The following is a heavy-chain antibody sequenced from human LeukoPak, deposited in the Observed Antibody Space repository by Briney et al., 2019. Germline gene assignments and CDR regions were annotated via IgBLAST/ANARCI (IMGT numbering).Heavy chain of an antibody. CDR1: GGTFSSYA. D-gene: IGHD2-15*01. CDR2: IIPIFGTA. Sequence: ASVKVSCKASGGTFSSYAISWVRQAPGQGLEWMGGIIPIFGTANYAQKFQGRVTITADESTSTAYMELSSLRSEDTAVYYCARLGYCSGGSCPLDASDIWGQGTMVTVSS. CDR3: ARLGYCSGGSCPLDASDI. V-gene: IGHV1-69*13. J-gene: IGHJ3*02.